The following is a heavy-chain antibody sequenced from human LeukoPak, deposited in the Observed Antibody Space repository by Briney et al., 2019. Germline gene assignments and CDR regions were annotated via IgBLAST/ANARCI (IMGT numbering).Heavy chain of an antibody. V-gene: IGHV4-39*07. J-gene: IGHJ3*02. D-gene: IGHD3-10*01. Sequence: SETLSLTCTVSGGSISSYYWGWIRQPPGKGLEWIGSIYYSGSTYYNPSLKSRVTISVDTSKTQFSLKLSSVTAAYTAVYYCARVLPGGGAFDIWGQGTMVTVSS. CDR3: ARVLPGGGAFDI. CDR1: GGSISSYY. CDR2: IYYSGST.